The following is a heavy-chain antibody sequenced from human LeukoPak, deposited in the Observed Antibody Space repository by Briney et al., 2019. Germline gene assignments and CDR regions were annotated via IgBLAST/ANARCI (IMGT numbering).Heavy chain of an antibody. J-gene: IGHJ5*02. V-gene: IGHV3-30*02. CDR1: GFTFSSYG. CDR3: AKDTTPPKAGFDP. D-gene: IGHD1-14*01. CDR2: IRYDGSNK. Sequence: GGSLRLSCAASGFTFSSYGMHWVRQAPGKGLEWVAFIRYDGSNKYYADSVKGRFTISRDNSKYTLYLQMNSLRAEDTSIYFCAKDTTPPKAGFDPWGQGTLATVSS.